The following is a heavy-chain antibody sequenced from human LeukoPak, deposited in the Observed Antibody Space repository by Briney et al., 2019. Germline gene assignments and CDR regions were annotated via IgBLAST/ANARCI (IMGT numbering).Heavy chain of an antibody. CDR3: ARDGDILTGTIDY. V-gene: IGHV4-38-2*02. CDR2: IYHSGST. CDR1: GYSISSGYY. J-gene: IGHJ4*02. D-gene: IGHD3-9*01. Sequence: SETLSLTCTVSGYSISSGYYWGWIRQPPGKGLEWIGSIYHSGSTYYNPSLKSRVTISVDTSKNQFSLKLSSVTAADTAVYYCARDGDILTGTIDYWGQGTLVTVSS.